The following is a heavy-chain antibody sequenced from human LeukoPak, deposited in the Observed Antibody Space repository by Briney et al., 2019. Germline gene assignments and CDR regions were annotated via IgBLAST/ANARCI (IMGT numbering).Heavy chain of an antibody. CDR3: ARRLPAALDY. D-gene: IGHD2-2*01. J-gene: IGHJ4*02. V-gene: IGHV4-34*01. CDR1: GGSFSGYY. Sequence: PSETLSLICAVYGGSFSGYYWSWIRQPPGKGLEWIGEINHSGSTNYNPSLKSRVTISVDTSKNQFSLKLSSVTAADTAVYYCARRLPAALDYWGQGTLVTVSS. CDR2: INHSGST.